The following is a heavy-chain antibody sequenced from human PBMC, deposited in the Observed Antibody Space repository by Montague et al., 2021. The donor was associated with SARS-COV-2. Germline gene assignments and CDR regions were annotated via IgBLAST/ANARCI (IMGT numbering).Heavy chain of an antibody. CDR3: ARPAGLKDWYFDL. Sequence: TLSLTCTVSGGSISSSTYYWSWIRQPAGKGLEWIGRIYTSGNTNYNPSLKSRVTISVDTSKNQFSLKLTSVTATDTALYYCARPAGLKDWYFDLWGRGTLITVSS. CDR2: IYTSGNT. D-gene: IGHD3/OR15-3a*01. J-gene: IGHJ2*01. V-gene: IGHV4-61*02. CDR1: GGSISSSTYY.